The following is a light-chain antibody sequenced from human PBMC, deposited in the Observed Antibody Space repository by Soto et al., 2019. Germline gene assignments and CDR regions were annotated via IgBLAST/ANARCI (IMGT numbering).Light chain of an antibody. CDR1: QSVSSSY. CDR3: QQYGSSWT. V-gene: IGKV3-20*01. J-gene: IGKJ1*01. CDR2: GAS. Sequence: EIVLTQSPDTLSLSPGERATVSCRASQSVSSSYLAWYQQRPGQAPRLLIYGASSRATGIPDRFSGSGSGTDFSLTISRLEPEDFAVYYCQQYGSSWTFGQGTKVDIK.